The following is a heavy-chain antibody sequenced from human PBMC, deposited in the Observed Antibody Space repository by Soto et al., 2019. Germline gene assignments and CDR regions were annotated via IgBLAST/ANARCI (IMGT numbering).Heavy chain of an antibody. CDR2: ISGSGGST. D-gene: IGHD2-15*01. CDR1: GFTFSSYA. J-gene: IGHJ4*02. V-gene: IGHV3-23*01. Sequence: AGSLSLSCASSGFTFSSYALILVRQAPGKGLEWVSAISGSGGSTYYADSVKGRFTISRDNSKNTLYLQMNSLRAEDTAVYYCAKGPGVVVAGTRFDYWGQGTLSTVSA. CDR3: AKGPGVVVAGTRFDY.